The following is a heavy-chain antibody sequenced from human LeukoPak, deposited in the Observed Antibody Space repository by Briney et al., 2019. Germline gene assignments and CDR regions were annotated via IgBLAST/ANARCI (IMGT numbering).Heavy chain of an antibody. J-gene: IGHJ5*02. CDR1: GYTLTELS. CDR2: FDPEDGET. Sequence: GASVKVSCKVSGYTLTELSMHWVRQAPGKGLEWMGGFDPEDGETIYAQKFQGRVTMTTDTSTSTAYMELRSLRSDDTAVYYCARIFLSVVAPKRWFDPWGQGTLVTVSS. CDR3: ARIFLSVVAPKRWFDP. D-gene: IGHD4-23*01. V-gene: IGHV1-24*01.